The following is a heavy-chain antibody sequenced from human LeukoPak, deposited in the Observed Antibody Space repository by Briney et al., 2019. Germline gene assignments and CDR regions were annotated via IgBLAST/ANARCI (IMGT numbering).Heavy chain of an antibody. J-gene: IGHJ4*02. V-gene: IGHV3-73*01. D-gene: IGHD3-3*01. CDR2: IRSKANSYAT. CDR3: ARDLKTYFDFWD. CDR1: GFTFSGSA. Sequence: GGSLRLSCAASGFTFSGSAMHWVRQASGKGLEWVGRIRSKANSYATAYAASVKGRFTISRDDSKNTAYLQMNSLRAEDTALYYCARDLKTYFDFWDWGQGTLVTVSS.